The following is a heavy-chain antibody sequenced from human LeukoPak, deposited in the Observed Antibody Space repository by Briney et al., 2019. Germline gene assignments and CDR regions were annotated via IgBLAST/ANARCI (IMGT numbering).Heavy chain of an antibody. CDR3: ARDRDILTVDY. V-gene: IGHV3-11*01. CDR2: ISSSGSTI. Sequence: GGSLRLSCAAPGFTFSDYYMSWIRQAPGKGLEWVSYISSSGSTIYYADSVKGRFTISRDNAKNSLYLQMNSLRAEDTAVYYCARDRDILTVDYWGQGTLVTVSS. CDR1: GFTFSDYY. J-gene: IGHJ4*02. D-gene: IGHD3-9*01.